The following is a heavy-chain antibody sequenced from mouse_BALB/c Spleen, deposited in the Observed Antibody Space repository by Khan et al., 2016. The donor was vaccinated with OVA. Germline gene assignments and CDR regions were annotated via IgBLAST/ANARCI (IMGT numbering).Heavy chain of an antibody. J-gene: IGHJ2*01. Sequence: EVELVESGPELVKPGASVKISCKASGYSFTGYFMNWVMQSHGKSLEWIGRINPHIGETLYNQKFKGKATLTIDESSRTVHMELRSLASEDSAVYYCERKNGSDFDYWGQGTTLTVSS. CDR3: ERKNGSDFDY. CDR1: GYSFTGYF. V-gene: IGHV1-20*02. CDR2: INPHIGET. D-gene: IGHD1-1*01.